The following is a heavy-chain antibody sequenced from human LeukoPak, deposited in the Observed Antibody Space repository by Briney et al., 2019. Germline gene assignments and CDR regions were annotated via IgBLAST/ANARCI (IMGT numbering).Heavy chain of an antibody. V-gene: IGHV3-23*01. CDR1: GFTLSSYA. CDR3: ARDSLRPFDY. Sequence: PGGSLRLSRAASGFTLSSYAMSWVRQAPGKGLEWVSAISGSGGSTYYADSVKGRFTISRDNSKNSLYLQMNSLRAEDTAVYYCARDSLRPFDYWGQGTLVTVSS. J-gene: IGHJ4*02. CDR2: ISGSGGST. D-gene: IGHD3-16*01.